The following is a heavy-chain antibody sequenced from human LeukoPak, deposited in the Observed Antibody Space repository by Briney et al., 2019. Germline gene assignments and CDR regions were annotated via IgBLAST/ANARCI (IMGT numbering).Heavy chain of an antibody. D-gene: IGHD6-25*01. CDR2: VYYGRSP. Sequence: KSSETLSLTCTVSGDSISRSTYYWAWIRQPSGKGLEWIGSVYYGRSPYFNPSLESRATISVDTSKNHFPLKMSSVTAADTAVYYCARSSGTGTFSYWGQGTLVTVSS. CDR1: GDSISRSTYY. CDR3: ARSSGTGTFSY. V-gene: IGHV4-39*02. J-gene: IGHJ4*02.